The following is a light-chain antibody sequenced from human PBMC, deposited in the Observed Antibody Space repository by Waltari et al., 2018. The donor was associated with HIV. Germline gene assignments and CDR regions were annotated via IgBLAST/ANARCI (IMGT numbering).Light chain of an antibody. Sequence: QSVLTQPPPVSAAPGQKATIPCSRSRPNIGAIIVSWYQQLPDTAPKLLIYDNDKRPSGIADRFSGSKSGTSAALGITGLQTGDEAVYYCGTWDTSLSSGEVFGGGTKLTVL. V-gene: IGLV1-51*01. J-gene: IGLJ2*01. CDR1: RPNIGAII. CDR3: GTWDTSLSSGEV. CDR2: DND.